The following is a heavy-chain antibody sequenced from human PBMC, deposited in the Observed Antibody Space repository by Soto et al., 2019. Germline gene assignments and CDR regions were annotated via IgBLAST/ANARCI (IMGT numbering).Heavy chain of an antibody. CDR1: GFTFSSYW. D-gene: IGHD6-6*01. CDR2: INEDGGNK. V-gene: IGHV3-7*03. CDR3: ARYSGSVAARP. Sequence: ESGGGLVQPGGSLRLSCAASGFTFSSYWMSWFRQVPGKGLEWVANINEDGGNKQYVDSVKGRFTISRDNAKSSVSLQMNSLRAEDTAVYYCARYSGSVAARPWGQGTLVTVSS. J-gene: IGHJ4*02.